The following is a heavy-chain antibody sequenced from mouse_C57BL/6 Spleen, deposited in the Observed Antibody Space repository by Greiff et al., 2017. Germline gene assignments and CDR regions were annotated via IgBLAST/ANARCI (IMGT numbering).Heavy chain of an antibody. V-gene: IGHV1-61*01. CDR3: ARRDGSSYWFAY. CDR2: IYPSDSET. D-gene: IGHD1-1*01. Sequence: VQLQQPGAELVRPGSSVKLSCKASGYTFTSYWMDWVKQRPGQGLEWIGNIYPSDSETNYNQKFKDKATLTVDKSSSTAYMQLSSLTSEDSAVYYCARRDGSSYWFAYWGQGTLVTVSA. CDR1: GYTFTSYW. J-gene: IGHJ3*01.